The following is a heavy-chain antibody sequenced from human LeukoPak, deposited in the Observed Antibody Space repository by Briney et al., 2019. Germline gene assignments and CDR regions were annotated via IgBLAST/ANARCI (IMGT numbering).Heavy chain of an antibody. D-gene: IGHD6-13*01. CDR1: GFTFNKYA. Sequence: GRSLRLSCVASGFTFNKYAMDWVRQAPGKGVEGVASISYDDTNKVYSDSVKGRFTISRDNAKNSLYLQMNSLRAEDTAVYYCARGGYSRADYWGQGTLVTVSS. CDR3: ARGGYSRADY. V-gene: IGHV3-30-3*01. CDR2: ISYDDTNK. J-gene: IGHJ4*02.